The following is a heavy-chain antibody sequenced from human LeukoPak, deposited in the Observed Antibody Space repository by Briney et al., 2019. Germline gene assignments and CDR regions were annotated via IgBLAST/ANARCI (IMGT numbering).Heavy chain of an antibody. D-gene: IGHD6-13*01. CDR3: ARDRAEAGTKEDAFDI. J-gene: IGHJ3*02. Sequence: GASVKVSCKASGYIFTKYYMHWVRQAPGQGLEWMGRINPSAGSTMYAQRFQGRLTLTRDTSTRTVYMYLSSLRSEDTALYYCARDRAEAGTKEDAFDIWGQGTMVTVSS. CDR1: GYIFTKYY. V-gene: IGHV1-46*01. CDR2: INPSAGST.